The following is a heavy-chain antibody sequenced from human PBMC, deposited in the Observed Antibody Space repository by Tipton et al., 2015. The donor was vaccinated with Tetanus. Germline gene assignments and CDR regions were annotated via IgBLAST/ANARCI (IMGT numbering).Heavy chain of an antibody. CDR1: GGSFTSDNSY. V-gene: IGHV4-30-2*01. D-gene: IGHD3-3*01. CDR3: ARAHYDFWSSDSYYYGMDA. J-gene: IGHJ6*02. CDR2: INYSGSS. Sequence: TLSLTCTVSGGSFTSDNSYWSWIRKPPGKGLEWIGYINYSGSSYYSPSLKSRVSISVDGSNNQFSLDLNSVTAADTAVYYCARAHYDFWSSDSYYYGMDAWGQGTTVTVSS.